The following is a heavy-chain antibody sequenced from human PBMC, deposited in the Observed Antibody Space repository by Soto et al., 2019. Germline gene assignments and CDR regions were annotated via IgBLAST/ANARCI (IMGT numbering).Heavy chain of an antibody. V-gene: IGHV5-10-1*01. J-gene: IGHJ6*02. CDR3: AGASTSYYYGMDV. CDR1: GYSFTSYW. CDR2: IDPSDSYT. Sequence: EALKIPCKGSGYSFTSYWNSWVRQMPGKGLEWMGRIDPSDSYTNYSPFFQGHVTLSPDKSISTAYLQCSSLKASDTAMYYCAGASTSYYYGMDVWGQGNTVTVSS.